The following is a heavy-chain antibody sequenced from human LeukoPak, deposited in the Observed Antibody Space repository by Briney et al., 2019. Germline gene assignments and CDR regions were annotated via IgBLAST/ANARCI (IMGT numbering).Heavy chain of an antibody. D-gene: IGHD3-3*01. V-gene: IGHV3-23*01. CDR3: AKDPRGITIFGVVNHDY. J-gene: IGHJ4*02. CDR1: GFTFSSYA. Sequence: GGSLRLSCAASGFTFSSYAMSWVRQAPGKGLEWVSAISGSGGSTYYADSVKGRFTISRDNSKNALYLQMNSLRAEDTAVYYCAKDPRGITIFGVVNHDYWGQGTLVTVSS. CDR2: ISGSGGST.